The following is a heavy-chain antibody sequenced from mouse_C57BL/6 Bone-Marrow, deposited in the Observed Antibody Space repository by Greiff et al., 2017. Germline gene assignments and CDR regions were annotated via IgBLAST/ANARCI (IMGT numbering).Heavy chain of an antibody. CDR2: IYPGDGDT. D-gene: IGHD1-1*01. J-gene: IGHJ1*03. V-gene: IGHV1-82*01. CDR3: ARSPLYGSSYGWYFDV. Sequence: QVQLKESGPELVKPGASVKISCKASGYAFSSSWMNWVKQRPGKGLEWIGRIYPGDGDTSYNGKFKGKATLTADKSSSTAYMQLSSLTSEDSAVYFWARSPLYGSSYGWYFDVWGTGTTVTVSS. CDR1: GYAFSSSW.